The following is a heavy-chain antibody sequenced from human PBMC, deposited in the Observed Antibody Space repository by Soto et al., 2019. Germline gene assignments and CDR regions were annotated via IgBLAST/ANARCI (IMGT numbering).Heavy chain of an antibody. J-gene: IGHJ6*02. CDR3: AKDRDGAAAGPTKFYGMDV. CDR1: GFTFSSYA. CDR2: ISGSGDST. Sequence: EVQLLESGGGLVQPGGSLRLSCAASGFTFSSYAMSWVRQAPGKGLEWVSVISGSGDSTYYADSGRGRFTISRDNSKNTLYLQMNSLRAEATAVYYCAKDRDGAAAGPTKFYGMDVWGQGTTVTVSS. V-gene: IGHV3-23*01. D-gene: IGHD6-13*01.